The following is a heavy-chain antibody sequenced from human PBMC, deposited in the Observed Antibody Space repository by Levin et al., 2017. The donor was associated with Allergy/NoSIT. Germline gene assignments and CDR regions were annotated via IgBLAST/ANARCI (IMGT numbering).Heavy chain of an antibody. V-gene: IGHV3-33*01. CDR1: GFTFSSYG. CDR2: IWYDGSNK. D-gene: IGHD3-9*01. CDR3: ARDSALYDILTGYRY. J-gene: IGHJ4*02. Sequence: GGSLRLSCAASGFTFSSYGMHWVRQAPGKGLEWVAVIWYDGSNKYYADSVKGRFTISRDNSKNTLYLQMNSLRAEDTAVYYCARDSALYDILTGYRYWGQGTLVTVSS.